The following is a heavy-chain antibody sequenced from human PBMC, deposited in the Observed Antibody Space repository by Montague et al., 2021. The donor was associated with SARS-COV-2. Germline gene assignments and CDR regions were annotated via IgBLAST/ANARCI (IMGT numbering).Heavy chain of an antibody. CDR1: GGSMSLYY. V-gene: IGHV4-4*07. J-gene: IGHJ6*02. CDR3: AGGLIRGDHGLDV. D-gene: IGHD3-10*01. CDR2: FYPSGST. Sequence: SETLSLTCNVSGGSMSLYYWTWVRQPAGKGLEWIGRFYPSGSTNFNPYLQSRVSMSVDMSKNQFSLILTSVTAADTAIYYCAGGLIRGDHGLDVWGQGTTVSVSS.